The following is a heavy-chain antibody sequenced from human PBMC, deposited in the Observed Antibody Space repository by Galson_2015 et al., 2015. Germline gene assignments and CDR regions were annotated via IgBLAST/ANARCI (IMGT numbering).Heavy chain of an antibody. CDR2: IWYDGSNK. D-gene: IGHD2-21*01. CDR3: ARLLSTDYYYYYGMDV. Sequence: SLRLSCAASGFTFSSYGMHWVRQAPGKGLEWVAVIWYDGSNKYYADSVKGRFTISRDNSKNTLYLQMNSLRAEDTAVYYCARLLSTDYYYYYGMDVWGQGTTVTVSS. J-gene: IGHJ6*02. V-gene: IGHV3-33*01. CDR1: GFTFSSYG.